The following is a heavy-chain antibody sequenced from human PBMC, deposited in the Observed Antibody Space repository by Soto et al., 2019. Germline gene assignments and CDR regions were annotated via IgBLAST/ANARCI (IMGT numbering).Heavy chain of an antibody. D-gene: IGHD3-22*01. Sequence: QVQLQQWGAGLLKPSETLSLRCVVNSGSFSGYYWTGIRQTPGKGLEWIGEISHSVSTNYNPSLMSRVTMSADTSKKQFSLRLSSVTAADTALYFCARGYESSRRYLPLLDYWGQGTLVTVSS. CDR1: SGSFSGYY. CDR3: ARGYESSRRYLPLLDY. J-gene: IGHJ4*02. V-gene: IGHV4-34*01. CDR2: ISHSVST.